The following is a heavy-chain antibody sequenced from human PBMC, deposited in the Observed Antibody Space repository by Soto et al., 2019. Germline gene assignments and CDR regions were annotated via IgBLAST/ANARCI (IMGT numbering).Heavy chain of an antibody. Sequence: ASVKVSCKASGYTFTRSGISWVRQAPGQGPEWMGWISSYNGDTNYAQKVLGRVTMTADTSTSTAYMDLRGLRSDDTAMYYCARVLIVKGAYYFDYWGQGALVTVSS. D-gene: IGHD3-22*01. CDR3: ARVLIVKGAYYFDY. J-gene: IGHJ4*02. V-gene: IGHV1-18*01. CDR2: ISSYNGDT. CDR1: GYTFTRSG.